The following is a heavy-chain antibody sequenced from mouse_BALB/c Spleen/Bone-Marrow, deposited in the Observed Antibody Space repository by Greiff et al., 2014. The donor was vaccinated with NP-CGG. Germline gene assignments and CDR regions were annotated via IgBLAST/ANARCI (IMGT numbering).Heavy chain of an antibody. V-gene: IGHV1-7*01. CDR2: INPSTGYT. Sequence: VQLQQSGAELAKPGASVKMSCKASGYTFTSYWMHWVKQRPGQGLEWIGYINPSTGYTEYNQKFKDKATLTADKSSSTAYMQLSSLTFEDSAFYCGASSATMVFAYWGQGTLVTVSA. CDR1: GYTFTSYW. CDR3: ASSATMVFAY. J-gene: IGHJ3*01. D-gene: IGHD1-1*02.